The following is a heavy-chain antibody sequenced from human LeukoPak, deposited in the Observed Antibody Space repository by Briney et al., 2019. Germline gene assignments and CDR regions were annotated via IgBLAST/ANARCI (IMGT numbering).Heavy chain of an antibody. D-gene: IGHD1-1*01. CDR3: ARIRSLRSVFNEPTVDY. CDR2: ISYDGSNK. CDR1: GFTFSSYA. V-gene: IGHV3-30*04. J-gene: IGHJ4*02. Sequence: GRSLRLSCAASGFTFSSYAMHWVRQAPGKGLEWGAVISYDGSNKYYADSVKGRFTISRDNSKNTLYLQMNSLRAEDTAVYYCARIRSLRSVFNEPTVDYWGQGTLVTVSS.